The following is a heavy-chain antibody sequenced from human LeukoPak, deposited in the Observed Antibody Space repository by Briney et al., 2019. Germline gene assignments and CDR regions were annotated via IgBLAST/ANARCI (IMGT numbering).Heavy chain of an antibody. V-gene: IGHV3-11*01. J-gene: IGHJ4*02. D-gene: IGHD3-3*01. CDR3: ARELKYYDFWCGYYTGGDYFDY. Sequence: AGGSLRLSCAASGFTFSDYYMSWIRQAPGKGLEWVSYISSSGSTVYYADSVKGRFTISRDNAKNSLYLQMNSLRAEDTAVYYCARELKYYDFWCGYYTGGDYFDYWGQGTLVTVSS. CDR1: GFTFSDYY. CDR2: ISSSGSTV.